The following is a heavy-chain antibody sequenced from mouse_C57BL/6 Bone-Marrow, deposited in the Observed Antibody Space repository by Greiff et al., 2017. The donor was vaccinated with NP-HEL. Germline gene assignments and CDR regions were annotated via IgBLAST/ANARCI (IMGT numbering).Heavy chain of an antibody. V-gene: IGHV5-4*03. CDR2: ISDGGSYT. D-gene: IGHD1-1*01. J-gene: IGHJ2*01. CDR1: GFTFSSYA. Sequence: DVMLVESGGGLVKPGGSLKLSCAASGFTFSSYAMSWVRQTPEKRLEWVATISDGGSYTYYPDNVKGRFTISRDNAKNNLYLQMSHLKSEDTAMYYWARVPYGSSFDYWGQGTTLTVSS. CDR3: ARVPYGSSFDY.